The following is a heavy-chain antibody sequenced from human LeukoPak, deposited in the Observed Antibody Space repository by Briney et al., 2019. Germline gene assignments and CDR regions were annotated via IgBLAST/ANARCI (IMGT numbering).Heavy chain of an antibody. J-gene: IGHJ4*02. CDR3: ARDGGLHTNFDY. Sequence: GGSLRLSCAASGFSFRNYWTGWVRQAPGKGLEWVANTKPDGSAEYYADSVRGRFTASRDNANNLLYLQMNRLRAEDTAVYYCARDGGLHTNFDYWGQGTLLTVSS. D-gene: IGHD2-15*01. CDR1: GFSFRNYW. V-gene: IGHV3-7*01. CDR2: TKPDGSAE.